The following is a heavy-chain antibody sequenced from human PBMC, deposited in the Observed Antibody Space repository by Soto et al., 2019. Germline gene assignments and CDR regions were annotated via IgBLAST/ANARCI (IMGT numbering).Heavy chain of an antibody. J-gene: IGHJ4*02. V-gene: IGHV4-59*01. CDR2: LYDGRSA. D-gene: IGHD3-22*01. Sequence: QVQLQESGPGLVKPSETLSLTCAVSGDSISSYYCMWIRQPPGKGLESIGSLYDGRSANYNPSLKSRVTLSVDTSTNQCSLTLSSMTAADTAVYYCALRSMAVVPEYWGQGTLVTVSS. CDR1: GDSISSYY. CDR3: ALRSMAVVPEY.